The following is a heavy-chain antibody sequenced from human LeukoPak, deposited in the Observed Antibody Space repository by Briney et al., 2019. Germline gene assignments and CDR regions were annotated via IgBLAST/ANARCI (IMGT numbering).Heavy chain of an antibody. CDR3: AKVTRDIVVVPAAIRLST. D-gene: IGHD2-2*02. J-gene: IGHJ5*02. CDR1: GFTFSSYA. CDR2: ISGSGDST. V-gene: IGHV3-23*01. Sequence: PGGSLRLSCAASGFTFSSYAMTWVRQAPGKGLEWVSGISGSGDSTYYADSVKGRFTISRDNSKNTLYLQMNSLRAEDTAVYYCAKVTRDIVVVPAAIRLSTWGQGTLVTVSS.